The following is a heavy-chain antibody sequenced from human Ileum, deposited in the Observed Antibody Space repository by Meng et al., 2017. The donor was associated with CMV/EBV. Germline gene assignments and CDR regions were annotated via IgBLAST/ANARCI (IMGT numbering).Heavy chain of an antibody. CDR3: ARRGAYCSSTSCYTPPYYYGMDV. CDR2: IYPGDSDT. D-gene: IGHD2-2*02. J-gene: IGHJ6*02. V-gene: IGHV5-51*01. CDR1: GYSFTTFW. Sequence: KVSCKASGYSFTTFWIGWVRQMPGKGLEWMGIIYPGDSDTRYSPSFQGQVTIAADKSMNTAYLQWSSLKASDTAMYYCARRGAYCSSTSCYTPPYYYGMDVWGQGTTVTVSS.